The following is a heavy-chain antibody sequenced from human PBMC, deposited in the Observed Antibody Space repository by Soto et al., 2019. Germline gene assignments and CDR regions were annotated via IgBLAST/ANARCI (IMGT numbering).Heavy chain of an antibody. CDR3: CINMRVVVDTAYDN. D-gene: IGHD3-22*01. V-gene: IGHV3-23*01. CDR1: GFTFSSYA. J-gene: IGHJ4*02. Sequence: PGGSLRLSCAASGFTFSSYAMSWVRQAPGKGLEWVSGISGSGVSTYYADSVKGRFTSSRDNSKNTLYVQMNSLRAEDTAVYYCCINMRVVVDTAYDNWGQGTLVTVSS. CDR2: ISGSGVST.